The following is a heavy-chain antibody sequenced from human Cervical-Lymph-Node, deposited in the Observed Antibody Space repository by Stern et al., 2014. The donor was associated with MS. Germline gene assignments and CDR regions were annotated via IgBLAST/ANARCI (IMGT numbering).Heavy chain of an antibody. V-gene: IGHV1-69*06. Sequence: QVQLVKSGAEVKKPGSSVKVSCQASGGTFSTLAINWVRQASGQGLEWMGGIIPIIDSANYAQKFQDRVTITADTSTRTVYMELRNLSTEDTAVFFCARDRRDAHTYAFDTWGQGTPVTVSA. J-gene: IGHJ3*02. CDR3: ARDRRDAHTYAFDT. CDR1: GGTFSTLA. D-gene: IGHD5-24*01. CDR2: IIPIIDSA.